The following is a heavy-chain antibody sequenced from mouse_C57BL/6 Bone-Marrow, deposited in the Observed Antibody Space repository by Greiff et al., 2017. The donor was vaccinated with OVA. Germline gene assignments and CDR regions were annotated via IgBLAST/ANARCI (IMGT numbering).Heavy chain of an antibody. CDR1: GYTFTSYG. Sequence: QVQLKESGAELARPGASVKLSCKASGYTFTSYGISWVKQRTGQGLEWIGEIYPRSGNTYYNEKFKGKATLTADKSSSTAYMELRSLTSEDSAVYFCARYYDGYLAYWGQGTLVTVSA. J-gene: IGHJ3*01. CDR2: IYPRSGNT. D-gene: IGHD2-3*01. CDR3: ARYYDGYLAY. V-gene: IGHV1-81*01.